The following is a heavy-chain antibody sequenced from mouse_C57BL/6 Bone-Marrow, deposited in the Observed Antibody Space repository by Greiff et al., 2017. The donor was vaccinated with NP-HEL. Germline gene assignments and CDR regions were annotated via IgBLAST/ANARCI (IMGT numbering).Heavy chain of an antibody. CDR2: IDPEDGET. V-gene: IGHV14-2*01. CDR3: ARYWDGSHFDY. Sequence: VQLQQSGAELVKPGASVKLSCTASGFNIKDYYMHWVKQRTEQGLEWIGRIDPEDGETKYAPQFQGKATITADTSSNTAYLQLSSLTAEDTAFYYCARYWDGSHFDYWGQGTTLTVSS. CDR1: GFNIKDYY. J-gene: IGHJ2*01. D-gene: IGHD2-3*01.